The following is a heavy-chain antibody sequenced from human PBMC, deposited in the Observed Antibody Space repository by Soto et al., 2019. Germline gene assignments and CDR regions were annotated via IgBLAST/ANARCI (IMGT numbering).Heavy chain of an antibody. Sequence: QVQLVQSGAEVKKPGSSVKVSCKASGGTFSSYAISWVRQAPGQGLEWMGGIIPIFGTANYAQKFQGRVTITADESTSTAYMELSSLRSEDTAVYYCARAENSYGSTPRSYYYYYGMDVWGQGTTVTVS. V-gene: IGHV1-69*01. CDR2: IIPIFGTA. J-gene: IGHJ6*02. CDR1: GGTFSSYA. CDR3: ARAENSYGSTPRSYYYYYGMDV. D-gene: IGHD5-18*01.